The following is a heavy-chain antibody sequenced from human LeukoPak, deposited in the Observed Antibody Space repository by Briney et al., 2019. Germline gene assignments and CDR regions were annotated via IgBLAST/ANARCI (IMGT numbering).Heavy chain of an antibody. CDR2: ISSSSSYI. J-gene: IGHJ4*02. D-gene: IGHD6-19*01. V-gene: IGHV3-21*01. Sequence: PGGSLRLSCAASGFTFSSYSMNWVRQAPGKGPEWVSSISSSSSYIYYADSVKGRFTISRDNAKNSLYLQMNGLRAEDTAVYYCARRGSGWPIDYWGQGTLVTVSS. CDR3: ARRGSGWPIDY. CDR1: GFTFSSYS.